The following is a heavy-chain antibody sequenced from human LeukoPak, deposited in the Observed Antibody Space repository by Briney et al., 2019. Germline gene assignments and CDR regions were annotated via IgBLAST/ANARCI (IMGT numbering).Heavy chain of an antibody. J-gene: IGHJ4*02. D-gene: IGHD2-15*01. Sequence: GASVKVSCKASGGTFSSYAISWVRQAPGQGLEWMGGIIPIFGTANYAQKFQGGVTITADESTSTAYMELSSLRSEDTAVYYCATRYCSGGSCYFLSLDYWGQGTLVTVSS. V-gene: IGHV1-69*13. CDR2: IIPIFGTA. CDR3: ATRYCSGGSCYFLSLDY. CDR1: GGTFSSYA.